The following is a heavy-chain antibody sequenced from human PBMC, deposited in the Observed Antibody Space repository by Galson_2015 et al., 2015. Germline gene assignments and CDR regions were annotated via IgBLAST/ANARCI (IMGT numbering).Heavy chain of an antibody. CDR1: GFTFSSYS. CDR3: ARDHYYDSSGYYGFWVGPDF. V-gene: IGHV3-21*01. Sequence: SLRLSCAASGFTFSSYSMNWVRQAPGKGLEWVSSISSSSSYIYYADSVKGRFTISGDNAKNSLYLQMNSLRAEDTAVYYCARDHYYDSSGYYGFWVGPDFWGQGTLVTVSS. D-gene: IGHD3-22*01. J-gene: IGHJ4*02. CDR2: ISSSSSYI.